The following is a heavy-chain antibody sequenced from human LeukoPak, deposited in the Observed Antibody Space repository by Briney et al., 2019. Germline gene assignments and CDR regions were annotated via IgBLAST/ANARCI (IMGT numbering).Heavy chain of an antibody. V-gene: IGHV4-30-4*01. Sequence: SETLSLTCTVSGGSISSDDYYWSWIRQPPGKGLEWIGHITYSGSTDYSPSLRSRVTMSVDTSKNQFSLELDSVTAAETAMYFCARGGVGGYDYFDSWGQGTLVAVSS. CDR1: GGSISSDDYY. D-gene: IGHD5-12*01. J-gene: IGHJ4*02. CDR3: ARGGVGGYDYFDS. CDR2: ITYSGST.